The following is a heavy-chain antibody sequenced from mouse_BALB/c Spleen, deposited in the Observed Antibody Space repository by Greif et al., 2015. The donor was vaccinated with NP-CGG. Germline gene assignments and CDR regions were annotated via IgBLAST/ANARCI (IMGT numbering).Heavy chain of an antibody. CDR3: ARDDGYWYFDV. CDR2: SRNKANDYTT. J-gene: IGHJ1*01. V-gene: IGHV7-1*02. Sequence: EVMLVESGGGLVQPGGSLRLSCATSGFTFSDFYMEWARQPPGKRLEWIAASRNKANDYTTVYSASVKGRFIVSRDTSQSILYLQMNALRAEDTAIYYCARDDGYWYFDVWGAGTTVTVSS. CDR1: GFTFSDFY. D-gene: IGHD1-1*02.